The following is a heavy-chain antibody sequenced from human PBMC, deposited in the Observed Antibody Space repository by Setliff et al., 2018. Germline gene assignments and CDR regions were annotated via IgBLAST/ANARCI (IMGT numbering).Heavy chain of an antibody. J-gene: IGHJ4*02. CDR1: GYNFITLG. Sequence: GASVKVSCKTSGYNFITLGINWVRQAPGQGLEWVGWISPYSGKTDYAQKFQDRVIMTIDSATTTAYMELKTLRSDDTAVYYCARGRGPGIVVTIPGDYWGQGTQVTVSS. D-gene: IGHD2-15*01. CDR3: ARGRGPGIVVTIPGDY. CDR2: ISPYSGKT. V-gene: IGHV1-18*01.